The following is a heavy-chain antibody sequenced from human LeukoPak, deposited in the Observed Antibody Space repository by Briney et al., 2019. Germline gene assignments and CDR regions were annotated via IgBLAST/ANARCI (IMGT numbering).Heavy chain of an antibody. V-gene: IGHV4-59*08. CDR1: GGSFSGYY. D-gene: IGHD2-21*02. CDR2: IYYSGST. Sequence: SSETLSLTCAVYGGSFSGYYWSWIRQPPGKGLEWIGYIYYSGSTNDNPSLKSRVTISVDTSKNQFSLKLSSVTAADTAVYYCARLGSGDSNFDYWGQGTLVTVSS. CDR3: ARLGSGDSNFDY. J-gene: IGHJ4*02.